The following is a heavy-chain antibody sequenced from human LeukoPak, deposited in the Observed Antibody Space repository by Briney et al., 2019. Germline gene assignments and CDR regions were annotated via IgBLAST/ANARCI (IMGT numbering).Heavy chain of an antibody. Sequence: ASVKVSCKASGYTFTGYYMHCVRQAPGQGLEWMGWINPNSGGTNYAQKFQGRVTMTRDTSISTAYMELSRLRSDDTAVYYCARRRTGTLHDAFDIWGQGTMVTVSS. V-gene: IGHV1-2*02. CDR2: INPNSGGT. CDR3: ARRRTGTLHDAFDI. CDR1: GYTFTGYY. J-gene: IGHJ3*02. D-gene: IGHD1/OR15-1a*01.